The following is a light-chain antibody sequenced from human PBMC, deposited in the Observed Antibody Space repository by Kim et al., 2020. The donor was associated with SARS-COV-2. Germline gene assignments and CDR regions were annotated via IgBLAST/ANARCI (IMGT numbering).Light chain of an antibody. CDR1: QSVSSSY. CDR3: QQYGSSPPYS. J-gene: IGKJ2*03. Sequence: SPGERATLSCRASQSVSSSYLAWYQQKPGQAPRLLIYGASNRATGIPDRFSGSGSGTDFTLTISRLEPEDFAVYYCQQYGSSPPYSFGQGTKLEI. CDR2: GAS. V-gene: IGKV3-20*01.